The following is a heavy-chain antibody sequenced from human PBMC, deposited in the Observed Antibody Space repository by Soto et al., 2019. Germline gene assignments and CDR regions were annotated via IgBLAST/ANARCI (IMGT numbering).Heavy chain of an antibody. CDR2: IYYSGST. CDR1: GGSVSSGSYY. D-gene: IGHD6-19*01. Sequence: SETLSLTCTVSGGSVSSGSYYWSWIRQPPGKGLERIGYIYYSGSTNYNPSLKSRVTISVDTSKNQFSLKLSSVTAADTAVYYCARVFSGIAVAGAIIYYFDYWGQGTLVTVSS. V-gene: IGHV4-61*01. CDR3: ARVFSGIAVAGAIIYYFDY. J-gene: IGHJ4*02.